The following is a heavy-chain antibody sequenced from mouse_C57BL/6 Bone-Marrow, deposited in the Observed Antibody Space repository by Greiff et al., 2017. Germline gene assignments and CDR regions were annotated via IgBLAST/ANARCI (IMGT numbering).Heavy chain of an antibody. J-gene: IGHJ2*01. V-gene: IGHV1-81*01. CDR3: ARLPYYYGSTYFDY. D-gene: IGHD1-1*01. CDR2: IYPRSGNP. Sequence: VQLQQSGAELARPGASVKLSCKASGYTFTSYGISWVKQRTGQGLEWIGEIYPRSGNPYYNEKFKGKATLTADKSSSTAYMELRSLTSEDSAVYFCARLPYYYGSTYFDYWGQGTTLTVSS. CDR1: GYTFTSYG.